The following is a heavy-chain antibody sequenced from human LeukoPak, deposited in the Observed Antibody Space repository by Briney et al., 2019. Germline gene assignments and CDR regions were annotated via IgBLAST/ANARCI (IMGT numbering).Heavy chain of an antibody. J-gene: IGHJ3*02. D-gene: IGHD4-11*01. CDR3: ARERGGDYSDAFDI. CDR2: INHSGST. CDR1: GGSFSGYY. Sequence: SETLSLTCAVYGGSFSGYYWSWIRQPPGKGLEWIGEINHSGSTNYNPSLKSRVTISVDTSKNQFSLKLSSVTAADTALYYCARERGGDYSDAFDIWGQGTMVTVSS. V-gene: IGHV4-34*01.